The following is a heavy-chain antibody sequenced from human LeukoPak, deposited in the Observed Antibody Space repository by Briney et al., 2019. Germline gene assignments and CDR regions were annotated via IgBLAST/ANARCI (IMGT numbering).Heavy chain of an antibody. J-gene: IGHJ6*03. Sequence: GGSLRLSCAASGFTFSSYWMSWVRQAPGKGLEWVANIKQDGSEKYYVDSVKGRFTISRDNAKNSLYLQMNSLRAEDTALYYCARENPDYYYYMDVWGKGTTVTVSS. CDR1: GFTFSSYW. CDR2: IKQDGSEK. V-gene: IGHV3-7*01. CDR3: ARENPDYYYYMDV.